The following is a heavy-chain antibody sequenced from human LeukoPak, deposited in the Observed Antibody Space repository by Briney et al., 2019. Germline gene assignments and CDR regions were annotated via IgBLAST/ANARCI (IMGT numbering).Heavy chain of an antibody. J-gene: IGHJ4*02. CDR1: GGTFSSYT. D-gene: IGHD4-11*01. CDR3: ARDRKPDYSNYGRPFDY. V-gene: IGHV1-69*04. Sequence: SVKVSFKASGGTFSSYTISWVRQAPGQGLEWMGRIIPILGIANYAQKFQGRVTITADKSTSTAYMELSSLRSEDTAVYYCARDRKPDYSNYGRPFDYWGQGTLVTVSS. CDR2: IIPILGIA.